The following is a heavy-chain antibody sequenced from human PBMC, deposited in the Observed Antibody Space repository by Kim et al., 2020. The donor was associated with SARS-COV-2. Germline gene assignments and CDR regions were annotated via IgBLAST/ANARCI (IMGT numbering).Heavy chain of an antibody. V-gene: IGHV3-74*01. J-gene: IGHJ4*02. Sequence: GGSLRLSCAASGFTFSSYWMHWVRQAPGKGLVWVARITCDGTNTYYADSVKGRFTIARDNTKSTLYLQMNTLRVEDTAVYYCSIPLAESFHWGQGTLDTV. CDR2: ITCDGTNT. CDR3: SIPLAESFH. D-gene: IGHD3-10*01. CDR1: GFTFSSYW.